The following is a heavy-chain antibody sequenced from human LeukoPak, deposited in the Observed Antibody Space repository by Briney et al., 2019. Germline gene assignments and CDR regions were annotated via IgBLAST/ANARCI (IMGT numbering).Heavy chain of an antibody. Sequence: GGSLRLSCAASGFTFSSFGMHWVRQAPGKGLEWVAIIWSDGSNEVYIESVKGRFTISRDNSKNTLYLHMNSLRGEDTAVYYCAKGAAAGYYFDYWGQGTLVTVSS. CDR3: AKGAAAGYYFDY. V-gene: IGHV3-33*03. CDR2: IWSDGSNE. CDR1: GFTFSSFG. D-gene: IGHD6-13*01. J-gene: IGHJ4*02.